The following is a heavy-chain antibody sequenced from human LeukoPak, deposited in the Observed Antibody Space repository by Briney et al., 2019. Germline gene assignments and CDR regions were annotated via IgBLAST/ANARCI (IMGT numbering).Heavy chain of an antibody. CDR1: GGSISSGAYY. Sequence: SETLSLTCTVSGGSISSGAYYWSWIRQHPGKGLEWVGYIYYSGSTYYNPSLKSRVTISVDKSKNQFSLKLSSVTAADTAVYYCARGIAAAGEAVHFDYWGQGTLVTVSS. V-gene: IGHV4-31*03. CDR2: IYYSGST. CDR3: ARGIAAAGEAVHFDY. J-gene: IGHJ4*02. D-gene: IGHD6-13*01.